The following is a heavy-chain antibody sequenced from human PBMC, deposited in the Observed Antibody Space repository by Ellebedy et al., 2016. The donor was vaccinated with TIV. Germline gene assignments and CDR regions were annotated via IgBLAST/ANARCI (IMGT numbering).Heavy chain of an antibody. CDR3: ARHYSGSLPERD. V-gene: IGHV4-59*08. J-gene: IGHJ4*02. CDR2: IYYSGST. CDR1: GGSISSYY. Sequence: SETLSLTCTVSGGSISSYYVSWIRQPPGKGLEWVGCIYYSGSTNYNPSLKSRVTISVDTSRNQFSLKLSSVIAADTAVYYCARHYSGSLPERDWGQGTLVTVSS. D-gene: IGHD1-26*01.